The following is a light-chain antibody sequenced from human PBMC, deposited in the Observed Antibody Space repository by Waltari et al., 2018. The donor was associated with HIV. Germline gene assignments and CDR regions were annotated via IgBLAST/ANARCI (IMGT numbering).Light chain of an antibody. CDR2: GAS. CDR1: QRVSSN. Sequence: EIVPTPSAATLSVAPGERATRSRSASQRVSSNLAWSQQKPGQDPRLLIYGASTMATGIPPRFSGSGSGTEFTVTISSLQSEDVAVYLCQKYSNWPPLCPFGPGTKVDSK. CDR3: QKYSNWPPLCP. V-gene: IGKV3-15*01. J-gene: IGKJ3*01.